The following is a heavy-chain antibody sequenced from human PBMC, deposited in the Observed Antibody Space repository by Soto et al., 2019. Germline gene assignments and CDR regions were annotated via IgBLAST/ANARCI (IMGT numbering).Heavy chain of an antibody. CDR2: IYYSGST. V-gene: IGHV4-30-4*01. D-gene: IGHD1-26*01. CDR3: ARAVRGSYYDY. CDR1: GGSISSGDYY. J-gene: IGHJ4*02. Sequence: QVQLQESGPGLVKPSQTLSLTCTVSGGSISSGDYYWSWIRQPPGKGLEWIGYIYYSGSTYYNPSLKXRITXSXYTSKNQFSLKLSSVTAADTAVYYCARAVRGSYYDYWGQGTLVTVSS.